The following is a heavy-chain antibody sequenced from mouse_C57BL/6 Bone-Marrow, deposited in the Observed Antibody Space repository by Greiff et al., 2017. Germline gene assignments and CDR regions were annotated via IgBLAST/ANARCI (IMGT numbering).Heavy chain of an antibody. CDR2: IDPSDSYT. V-gene: IGHV1-50*01. CDR1: GYTFTSYW. D-gene: IGHD1-1*01. CDR3: AREGTVVAYYFDY. J-gene: IGHJ2*01. Sequence: QVQLQQPGAELVKPGASVKLSCKASGYTFTSYWMQWVKQRPGQGLEWIGEIDPSDSYTNYNQKFKGKATLTVDTSSSTAYMQLSSLTSEDSAVYYCAREGTVVAYYFDYWGQGTTLTVSS.